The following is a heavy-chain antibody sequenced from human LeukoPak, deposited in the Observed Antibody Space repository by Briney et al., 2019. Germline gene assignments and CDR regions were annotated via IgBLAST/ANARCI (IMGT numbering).Heavy chain of an antibody. D-gene: IGHD1-26*01. V-gene: IGHV3-20*01. CDR3: ARDLAGTPGSP. Sequence: PGGSLRLSCAASGFTFNDYAMSWVRQAPGKGLEWVSGINWNGGSTGYADSVKGRFTISRDNAKNSLYLQMNSLRAEDTALYHCARDLAGTPGSPWGQGTLVTVSS. CDR1: GFTFNDYA. CDR2: INWNGGST. J-gene: IGHJ5*02.